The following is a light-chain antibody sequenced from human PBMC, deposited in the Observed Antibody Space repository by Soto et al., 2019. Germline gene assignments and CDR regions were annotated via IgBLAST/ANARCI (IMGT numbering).Light chain of an antibody. CDR3: QQYNDWPPSYT. Sequence: EIVMTQSPATLSVSPGETATLSCRASQSIGNNLAWYQHKSGQAPRLLVFAASTTATGVPARFSASGSGTDFTLTISGLQSEDFAVYYCQQYNDWPPSYTFGQGTKVDIK. CDR2: AAS. J-gene: IGKJ2*01. CDR1: QSIGNN. V-gene: IGKV3-15*01.